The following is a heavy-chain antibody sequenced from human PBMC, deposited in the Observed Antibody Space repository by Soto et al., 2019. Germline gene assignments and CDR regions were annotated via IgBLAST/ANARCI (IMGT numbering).Heavy chain of an antibody. CDR2: GFYGGRT. D-gene: IGHD2-2*01. J-gene: IGHJ6*02. V-gene: IGHV4-39*01. CDR3: ARHAAYRTSVYYYYGMDV. CDR1: GGFLNNSAYY. Sequence: KPXESLAITCPVSGGFLNNSAYYGGWIRQSPGKGLDWIASGFYGGRTYYNPSLKSRVTFSLDTSKSRFSLELSSVTDADTAVYYCARHAAYRTSVYYYYGMDVWGQGTTVTV.